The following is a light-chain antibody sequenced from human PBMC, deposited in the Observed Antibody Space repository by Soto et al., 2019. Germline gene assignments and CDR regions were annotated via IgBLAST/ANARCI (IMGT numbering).Light chain of an antibody. Sequence: EIPMTPSPSSLSASVGDRVTITCQASQDIRNYLNWYQQKPGKAPELLIFDASNLEPGVSSRFSGSGSGTDFSFTISGLQPEDFATYYCQQYRDLISFGGGTKVEVK. CDR1: QDIRNY. J-gene: IGKJ4*01. CDR2: DAS. V-gene: IGKV1-33*01. CDR3: QQYRDLIS.